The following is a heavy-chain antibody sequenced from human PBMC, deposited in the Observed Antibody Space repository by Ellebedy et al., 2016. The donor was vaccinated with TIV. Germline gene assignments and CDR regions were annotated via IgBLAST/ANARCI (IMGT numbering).Heavy chain of an antibody. Sequence: MPSETLSLTCTVSGDFVTSGAYYWSWIRQPPGKGLEWIGYILYSGGTTSNPSLMSRVTISVDTSKNQFSLNLSSVTAADTAVYYCTRDSPPYYNTRGFDYWGQGILVTDSS. CDR3: TRDSPPYYNTRGFDY. CDR1: GDFVTSGAYY. CDR2: ILYSGGT. V-gene: IGHV4-61*08. J-gene: IGHJ4*02. D-gene: IGHD3-22*01.